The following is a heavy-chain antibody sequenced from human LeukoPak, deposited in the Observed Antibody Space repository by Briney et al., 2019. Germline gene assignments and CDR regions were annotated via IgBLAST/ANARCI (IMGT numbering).Heavy chain of an antibody. CDR3: ARHPIIVVGPAAKGGWFDP. Sequence: SETLSLTCTVSGGSISSSSYYWGWIRQPPGKGLEWIGSIYYSGSTYYNPSLKSRVTISVDTSKNQFSLKLSSVTAADTAVYYCARHPIIVVGPAAKGGWFDPWGQGTLVTVSS. V-gene: IGHV4-39*01. D-gene: IGHD2-2*01. CDR1: GGSISSSSYY. J-gene: IGHJ5*02. CDR2: IYYSGST.